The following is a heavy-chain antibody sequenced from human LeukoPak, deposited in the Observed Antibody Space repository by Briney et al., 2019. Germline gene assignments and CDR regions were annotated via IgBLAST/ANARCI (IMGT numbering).Heavy chain of an antibody. CDR1: GFTFNNYW. V-gene: IGHV3-7*03. D-gene: IGHD3-22*01. CDR2: IKQDGSET. CDR3: AKARARDSSGYQIFDY. J-gene: IGHJ4*02. Sequence: GGSLRLSCAASGFTFNNYWMTWVRLAPGKGLEWVANIKQDGSETYYVDSVKGRFTISRDNAKNSLYLQMNSLRAEDMALYYCAKARARDSSGYQIFDYWGQGTLVTVSS.